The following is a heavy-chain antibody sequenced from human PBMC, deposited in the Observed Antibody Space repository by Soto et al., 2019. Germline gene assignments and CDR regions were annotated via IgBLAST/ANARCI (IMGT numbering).Heavy chain of an antibody. V-gene: IGHV4-59*01. CDR2: IYYSGST. D-gene: IGHD5-18*01. Sequence: ETLSLTCTVSGGSISSYYWSWIRQPPGKGLEWIGYIYYSGSTNQNPSLKSRVTTSVDTSKNQFSLKLSSVTAADTAVYYCAKDSGYNYGYFRWFDPWGQGTLVTVSS. J-gene: IGHJ5*02. CDR1: GGSISSYY. CDR3: AKDSGYNYGYFRWFDP.